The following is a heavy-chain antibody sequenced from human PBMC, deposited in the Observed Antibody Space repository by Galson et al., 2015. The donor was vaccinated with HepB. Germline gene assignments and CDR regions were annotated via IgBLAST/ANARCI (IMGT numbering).Heavy chain of an antibody. D-gene: IGHD4-17*01. CDR1: GFTFNNYA. CDR3: ARAYGDPPYYYYYGMDV. Sequence: SLRLSCAASGFTFNNYAMSWVRQAPGKGLEWVSAISGSGGITYYADSVKGRFTISGDNSKNTLYLQMNSLRAEDTAVYYCARAYGDPPYYYYYGMDVWGQGTTVTVSS. J-gene: IGHJ6*02. V-gene: IGHV3-23*01. CDR2: ISGSGGIT.